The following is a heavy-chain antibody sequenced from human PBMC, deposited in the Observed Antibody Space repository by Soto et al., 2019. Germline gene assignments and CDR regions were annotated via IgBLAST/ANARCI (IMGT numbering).Heavy chain of an antibody. CDR1: GVTLDTTG. D-gene: IGHD3-9*01. Sequence: QTGAALRASCPASGVTLDTTGMTWVRQLPGKGLEWVSAISAGGGTTYYADPVKGRFTIARDNSKNMLYLQMNSLRAEDTAVYYCAKVRSDFAWLSELDYFDYWGQGTPVPVSS. CDR3: AKVRSDFAWLSELDYFDY. V-gene: IGHV3-23*01. J-gene: IGHJ4*02. CDR2: ISAGGGTT.